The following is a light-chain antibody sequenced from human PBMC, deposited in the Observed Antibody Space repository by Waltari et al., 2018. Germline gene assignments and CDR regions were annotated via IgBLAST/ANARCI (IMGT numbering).Light chain of an antibody. J-gene: IGLJ2*01. CDR2: DVT. CDR1: TNDVGGHDF. V-gene: IGLV2-14*03. Sequence: QSALTQPASMSASPGQAITISCTGSTNDVGGHDFVSWYQQPPGKAPKLIIDDVTKRPSGVSNRFSGSKSGNTASLTISGLQGEDEAHYYCSSFSSGDTLVLFGGGTRLTVL. CDR3: SSFSSGDTLVL.